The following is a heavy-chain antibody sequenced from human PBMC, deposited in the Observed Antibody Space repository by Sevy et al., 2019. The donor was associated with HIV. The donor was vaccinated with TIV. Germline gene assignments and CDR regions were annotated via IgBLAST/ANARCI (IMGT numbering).Heavy chain of an antibody. CDR1: GYTFTNYY. V-gene: IGHV1-46*01. J-gene: IGHJ6*03. D-gene: IGHD2-8*01. CDR2: INPSGGTT. Sequence: ASVKDSCKASGYTFTNYYIHWVRQAPGQGLEWMGIINPSGGTTTYAQKFQDRVTMTRDTSTSTVYMELSSLRSEDTAVYYCARDTANTNYYYHYYMDVWGKGTTVTVSS. CDR3: ARDTANTNYYYHYYMDV.